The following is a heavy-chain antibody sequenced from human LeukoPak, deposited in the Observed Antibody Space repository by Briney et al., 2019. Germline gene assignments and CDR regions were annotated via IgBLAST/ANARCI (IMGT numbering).Heavy chain of an antibody. V-gene: IGHV4-59*01. CDR2: IYYSGST. CDR1: GGSISSCY. J-gene: IGHJ4*02. CDR3: ASVYYGDFSYYFDY. Sequence: PSESLSLTCTVSGGSISSCYWSWIRQPPGKGLEWIGYIYYSGSTNYNPSLKSRVTISVDTSKNQFSLKLSSVTAADTAVYYCASVYYGDFSYYFDYWGQGTLVTVSS. D-gene: IGHD4-17*01.